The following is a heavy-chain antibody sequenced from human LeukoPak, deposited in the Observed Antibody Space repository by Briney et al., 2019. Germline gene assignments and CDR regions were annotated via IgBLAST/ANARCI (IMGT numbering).Heavy chain of an antibody. V-gene: IGHV1-46*01. CDR2: INPSGGST. J-gene: IGHJ6*02. CDR1: GYTFTSYY. CDR3: ARETGITIFGVVIMQMDV. D-gene: IGHD3-3*01. Sequence: ASVTVSCKASGYTFTSYYMHWVRQAPGQGLEWMGLINPSGGSTSYAQKFQGRVTMTRDTSTSTVYMELSSLRSEDTAVYYCARETGITIFGVVIMQMDVWGQGTTVTVSS.